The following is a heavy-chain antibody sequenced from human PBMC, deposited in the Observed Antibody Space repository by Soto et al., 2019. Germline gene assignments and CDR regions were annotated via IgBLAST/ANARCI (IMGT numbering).Heavy chain of an antibody. J-gene: IGHJ4*02. D-gene: IGHD3-22*01. CDR2: ISYSGST. Sequence: SETLSLTCTVSGGSFSRGYYYWSWTRQPPGKGLEWIGHISYSGSTYYNPSLKSRVTISLDTSKNQFSLKLSSVTAADTAVYYCARVNVLDSSYYGMSDYWGQGTLVTVSS. CDR1: GGSFSRGYYY. V-gene: IGHV4-30-4*01. CDR3: ARVNVLDSSYYGMSDY.